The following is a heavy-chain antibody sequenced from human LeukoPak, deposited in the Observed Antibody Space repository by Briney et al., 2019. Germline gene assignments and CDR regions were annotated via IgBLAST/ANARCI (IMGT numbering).Heavy chain of an antibody. V-gene: IGHV3-48*03. CDR1: GFTFSSYE. D-gene: IGHD3-3*01. CDR3: ARGDPIYDFWSGGDC. J-gene: IGHJ4*02. Sequence: PGGSLRLSCAASGFTFSSYEMNWVRQAPGKVLEWVSYISSSGSPIYYADSVKGRFTISRDNARNLLSLQMNSLRAEDTAVYYCARGDPIYDFWSGGDCWGQGSLVTVSS. CDR2: ISSSGSPI.